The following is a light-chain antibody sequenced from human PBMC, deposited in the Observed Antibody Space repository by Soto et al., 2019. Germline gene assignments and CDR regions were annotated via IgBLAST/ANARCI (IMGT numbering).Light chain of an antibody. CDR2: DSS. CDR1: QSVSSY. J-gene: IGKJ1*01. V-gene: IGKV3-11*01. Sequence: EIVLTQSPATLSLSPVERATLSCRASQSVSSYLACYQQKPGQAPRLLIYDSSNRASGLPARFSGSGSGTDFTLTISILEPEDFAVRDCHPRSNLPLWTLGQGTEVEIK. CDR3: HPRSNLPLWT.